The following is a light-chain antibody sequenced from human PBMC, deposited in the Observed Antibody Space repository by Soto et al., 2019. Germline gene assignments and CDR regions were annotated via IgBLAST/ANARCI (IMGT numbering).Light chain of an antibody. CDR1: TGAVTSGHY. V-gene: IGLV7-46*01. CDR3: LLSFRGAGV. J-gene: IGLJ3*02. Sequence: QAVVTQEPSLTVSPGGTVTLTCGSTTGAVTSGHYPYWFQQKPGQAPRTLIYETSNKRSWTPARFSGSLLGGKAALTLSGAQPEDEADYYCLLSFRGAGVFGGGTKLTVL. CDR2: ETS.